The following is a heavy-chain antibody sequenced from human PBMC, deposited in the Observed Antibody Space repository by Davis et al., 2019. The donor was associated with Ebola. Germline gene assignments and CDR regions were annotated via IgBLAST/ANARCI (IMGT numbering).Heavy chain of an antibody. CDR2: IYYSGST. D-gene: IGHD6-6*01. CDR3: ARRSIYDAFDI. Sequence: MPSETLSFTCAVYGGSFSGYYWSWIRQPPGKGLEWIGYIYYSGSTNYNPSLKSRVTISVDTSKNQFSLKLSSVTAADTAVYYCARRSIYDAFDIWGQGTMVTVSS. V-gene: IGHV4-59*08. CDR1: GGSFSGYY. J-gene: IGHJ3*02.